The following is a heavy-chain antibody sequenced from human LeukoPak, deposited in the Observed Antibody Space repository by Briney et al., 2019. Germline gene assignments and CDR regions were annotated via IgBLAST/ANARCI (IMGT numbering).Heavy chain of an antibody. V-gene: IGHV3-49*04. J-gene: IGHJ4*02. CDR1: GFTFCDYA. Sequence: PGGSLRLSCTASGFTFCDYAMSWVRQAPGKGLEWVGFIRSKAYGGTTEYAASVKGRFTISRDDSKSIVYLQMNSLKTEDTAVYYCTRDRRRYFDYWGQGTLVTVSS. CDR2: IRSKAYGGTT. CDR3: TRDRRRYFDY.